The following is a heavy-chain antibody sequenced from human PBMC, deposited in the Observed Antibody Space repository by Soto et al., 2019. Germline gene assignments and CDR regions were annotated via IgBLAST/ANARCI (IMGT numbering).Heavy chain of an antibody. D-gene: IGHD4-17*01. V-gene: IGHV4-31*03. CDR2: IYYSGST. J-gene: IGHJ3*02. CDR3: ARGHYVGAFDI. Sequence: PSETLSLTCTVSGGSISIAGYYWSWIRQHPGKGLEWIGYIYYSGSTYYNPSLKSRVTISVDTSKNQFSLKLSSVTAADTAVYYCARGHYVGAFDIWGQGTMVTVSS. CDR1: GGSISIAGYY.